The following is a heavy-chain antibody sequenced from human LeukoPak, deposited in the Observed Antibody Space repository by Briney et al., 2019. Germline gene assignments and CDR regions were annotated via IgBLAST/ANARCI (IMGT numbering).Heavy chain of an antibody. CDR2: IWYDGSNK. Sequence: GRSLRLSCAASRCTFRHYGMHWVRQAPGKGLGWVAVIWYDGSNKYYADSVKGRFTISRDNAKNALYLQMNSLRAEDTAVYYCAPTQGSSSWPFDYWGQRTLVTVSS. CDR1: RCTFRHYG. D-gene: IGHD6-13*01. CDR3: APTQGSSSWPFDY. J-gene: IGHJ4*02. V-gene: IGHV3-33*03.